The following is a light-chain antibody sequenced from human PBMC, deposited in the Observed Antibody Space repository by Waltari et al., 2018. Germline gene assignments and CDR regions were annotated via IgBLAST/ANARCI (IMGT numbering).Light chain of an antibody. CDR1: QGISKF. V-gene: IGKV1-16*01. CDR2: GAS. Sequence: DIKMTQSPSSLAASVGDRVTITCRASQGISKFLAWFRQKPGKAPESLIYGASSLQSGVPSRFSGSGSGTDFTLTISSLQPEDFASYHCQQSYNTPLTFGGGTRVYIK. CDR3: QQSYNTPLT. J-gene: IGKJ4*01.